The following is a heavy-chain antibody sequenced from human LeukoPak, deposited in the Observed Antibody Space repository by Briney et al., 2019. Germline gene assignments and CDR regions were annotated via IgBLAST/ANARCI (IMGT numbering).Heavy chain of an antibody. V-gene: IGHV6-1*01. Sequence: SQTLSLTCAISGDSVSNSSAAWNWIRQSPSRGLEWLGRTYYRSKWSNDYAVSVKSRITINPDTSKNEFSLHLSSVTPEDTAAYYCARDAPGQSYFDHWGQGTLVTVSS. CDR1: GDSVSNSSAA. J-gene: IGHJ4*02. CDR2: TYYRSKWSN. D-gene: IGHD2-2*01. CDR3: ARDAPGQSYFDH.